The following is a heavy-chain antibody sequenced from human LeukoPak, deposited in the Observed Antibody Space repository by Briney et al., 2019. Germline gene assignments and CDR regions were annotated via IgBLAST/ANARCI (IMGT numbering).Heavy chain of an antibody. J-gene: IGHJ6*02. CDR3: ARAGGDYYYGMDV. CDR2: IYSGGST. D-gene: IGHD1-26*01. CDR1: GFTVSSNY. V-gene: IGHV3-53*04. Sequence: AGGSLRLSCAASGFTVSSNYMSWLRQAPGKGLEGVSVIYSGGSTYYADSVKGRFTISRHNSKNTLYLQMNSLRAEDTAVYYCARAGGDYYYGMDVWGQGTTVTVSS.